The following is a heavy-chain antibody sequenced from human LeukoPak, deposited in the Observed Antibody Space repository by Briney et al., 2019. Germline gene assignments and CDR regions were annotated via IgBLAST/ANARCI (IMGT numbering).Heavy chain of an antibody. V-gene: IGHV3-30*03. J-gene: IGHJ4*02. CDR2: ISYDGSNK. CDR3: ARSYDSSGSFDH. Sequence: GGSLRLSCAASGFTFSSYGMHWVRQAPGKGLEWVAVISYDGSNKYYADSVKGRFTISRDNSKNTLYLQMNSLRAEDTAVYYCARSYDSSGSFDHWGQGTLVTVSS. CDR1: GFTFSSYG. D-gene: IGHD3-22*01.